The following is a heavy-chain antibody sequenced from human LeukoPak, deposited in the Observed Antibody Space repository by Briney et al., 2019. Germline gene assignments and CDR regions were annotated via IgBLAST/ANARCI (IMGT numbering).Heavy chain of an antibody. J-gene: IGHJ6*04. V-gene: IGHV3-30*18. D-gene: IGHD2-15*01. CDR1: GFIFSSYA. Sequence: PGRSLRLSCAASGFIFSSYAMHWVRQAPGKGLEWVTIISYDASNKYYADSVKGRFTISRDNSKNTLYLQLDSLRPEDTAVYYCAKSRLVAVVAAYMDVWGKGTTVTVSS. CDR3: AKSRLVAVVAAYMDV. CDR2: ISYDASNK.